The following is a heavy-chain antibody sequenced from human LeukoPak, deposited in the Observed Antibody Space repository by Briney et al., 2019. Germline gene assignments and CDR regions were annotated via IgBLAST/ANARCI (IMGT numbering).Heavy chain of an antibody. J-gene: IGHJ4*02. CDR3: AKEASGWSRGTYYFDY. CDR1: GFTFSSYG. V-gene: IGHV3-23*01. D-gene: IGHD6-19*01. CDR2: ISGSGGST. Sequence: QSGGSLRLSCAASGFTFSSYGMSWVRQAPGKGLEWVSAISGSGGSTYYADSVKGRFTISRDNSKNTLYLQMNSLRAEDTAVYYCAKEASGWSRGTYYFDYWGQGTLVTVSS.